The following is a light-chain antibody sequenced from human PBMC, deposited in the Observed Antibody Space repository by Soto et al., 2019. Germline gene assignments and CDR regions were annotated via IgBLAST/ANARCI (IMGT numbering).Light chain of an antibody. Sequence: IVFSRFPTTLSLFPGERAPLSCRASQSVSSSYLAWYQQKPGQAPRLLIYGASSRATGIPDRFSGSGSGTDFTLTISSLQPEDFATYYCQQSYSTPWTFGQGTKVDIK. CDR3: QQSYSTPWT. CDR2: GAS. CDR1: QSVSSSY. V-gene: IGKV3D-20*02. J-gene: IGKJ1*01.